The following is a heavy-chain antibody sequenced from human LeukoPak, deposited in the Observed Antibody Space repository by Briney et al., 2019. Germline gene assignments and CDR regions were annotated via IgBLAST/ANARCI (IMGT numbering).Heavy chain of an antibody. Sequence: PSGTLSLTCAVSGGSISSSNWWTWVRQPPGKGLEWIGEIYFSGSTNYSPSLKSRVTISVDKSKNQFSLKLSSVTAADTAVYYCVRATLYYDGSGYRTFDYWGQGTLVTVSS. CDR2: IYFSGST. CDR3: VRATLYYDGSGYRTFDY. CDR1: GGSISSSNW. J-gene: IGHJ4*02. D-gene: IGHD3-22*01. V-gene: IGHV4-4*02.